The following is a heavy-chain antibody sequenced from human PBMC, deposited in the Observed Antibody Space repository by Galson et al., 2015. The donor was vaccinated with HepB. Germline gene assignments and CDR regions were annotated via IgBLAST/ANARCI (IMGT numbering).Heavy chain of an antibody. J-gene: IGHJ4*02. CDR3: DLATPGIHS. D-gene: IGHD6-13*01. CDR1: GITFSSYT. CDR2: TIPALTIT. V-gene: IGHV1-69*02. Sequence: SVKVSCKASGITFSSYTLHWVRQAPGQGLEWVGRTIPALTITNYARKFEDRFTIGADRSTNIAFLELRSLRSDDTAVYYCDLATPGIHSWGQGTLVTVSS.